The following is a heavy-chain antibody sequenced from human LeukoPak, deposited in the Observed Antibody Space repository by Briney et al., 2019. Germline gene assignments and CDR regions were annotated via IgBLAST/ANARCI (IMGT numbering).Heavy chain of an antibody. D-gene: IGHD3-22*01. CDR1: GGTFSSYA. J-gene: IGHJ4*02. CDR3: ASQYYYDSSGYYYVGSLDY. Sequence: SVKVSCKASGGTFSSYAISWVRQAPGQGLEWMGGIIPIFGTANYAQKFQGRVTITADESTSTAYMELGSLRSEDTAVYYCASQYYYDSSGYYYVGSLDYWGQGTLVTVSS. CDR2: IIPIFGTA. V-gene: IGHV1-69*01.